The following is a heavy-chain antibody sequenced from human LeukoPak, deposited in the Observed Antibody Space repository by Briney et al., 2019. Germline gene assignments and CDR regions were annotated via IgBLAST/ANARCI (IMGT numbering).Heavy chain of an antibody. CDR3: ARALPGCGSTNCYGLET. CDR1: GYTLTSDG. D-gene: IGHD2-2*01. Sequence: ASVKVSCKASGYTLTSDGMNWVRQAPGQGLEWMGWINTNTGNPTYGQGFTGRFVFSLDTSVNTAYLQVSSLQAEDTAVYYCARALPGCGSTNCYGLETWGQGTLVTVSS. CDR2: INTNTGNP. J-gene: IGHJ5*02. V-gene: IGHV7-4-1*02.